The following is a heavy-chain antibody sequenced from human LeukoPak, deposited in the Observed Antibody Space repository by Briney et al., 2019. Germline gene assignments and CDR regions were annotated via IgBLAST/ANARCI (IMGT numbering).Heavy chain of an antibody. J-gene: IGHJ4*02. CDR1: GYTFTSYG. Sequence: ASVKVSCKASGYTFTSYGISWVRQAPGQGLEWMGWISAYNGNTNYAQKLQGRVTMTTDTSTSTAYMELRSLRSDDTAVYYCARDIGYYDSSYFDYWGQGTLVTVSS. V-gene: IGHV1-18*01. D-gene: IGHD3-22*01. CDR2: ISAYNGNT. CDR3: ARDIGYYDSSYFDY.